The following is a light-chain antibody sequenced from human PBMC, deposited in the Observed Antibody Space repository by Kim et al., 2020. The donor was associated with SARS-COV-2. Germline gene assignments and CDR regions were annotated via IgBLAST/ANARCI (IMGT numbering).Light chain of an antibody. Sequence: QSVLTQPPSVSGAPGQRVTISCTGSSSNIGTGYDVHWYQQLPGTAPKLLIYGNNNRPSGVPDRFSGSKSRTSASLAITGLQAEDEADYYCQSYDSSLSGSIFGGGTQLTVL. CDR3: QSYDSSLSGSI. CDR1: SSNIGTGYD. J-gene: IGLJ2*01. CDR2: GNN. V-gene: IGLV1-40*01.